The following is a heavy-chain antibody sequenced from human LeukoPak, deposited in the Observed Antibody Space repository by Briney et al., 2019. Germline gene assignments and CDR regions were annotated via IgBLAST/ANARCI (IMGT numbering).Heavy chain of an antibody. CDR1: GGTFSSYA. V-gene: IGHV1-69*04. CDR2: IIPIFGIA. CDR3: ARDMQQLDPEDY. Sequence: SVKVSCKASGGTFSSYAISWVRQAPGQGLEWMGRIIPIFGIANYAQKFQGRVTMTRDTSTSTVYMELSSLRSEDTAVYYCARDMQQLDPEDYWGQGTLVTVSS. J-gene: IGHJ4*02. D-gene: IGHD6-13*01.